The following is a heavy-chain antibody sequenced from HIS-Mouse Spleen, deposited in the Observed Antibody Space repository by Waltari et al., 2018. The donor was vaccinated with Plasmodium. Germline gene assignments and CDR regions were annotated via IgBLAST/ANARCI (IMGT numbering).Heavy chain of an antibody. Sequence: QVQLVESGGGVVQPGRSLRLSCAASGFPFSSFGIHWVRQAPGKGLEWVAVISYDGLPTYTHNYVKGRCTISRHNSKNTLYLQVNNLVAEDTAVYYCAKILSYSSSPEDYWGQGTLVTVSS. V-gene: IGHV3-30*18. CDR1: GFPFSSFG. CDR3: AKILSYSSSPEDY. D-gene: IGHD6-6*01. CDR2: ISYDGLPT. J-gene: IGHJ4*02.